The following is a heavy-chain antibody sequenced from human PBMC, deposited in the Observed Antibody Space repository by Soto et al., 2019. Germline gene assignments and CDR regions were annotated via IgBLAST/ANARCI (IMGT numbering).Heavy chain of an antibody. CDR2: IYYSGST. V-gene: IGHV4-39*01. Sequence: QLQLQESGPGLVKPSETLSLTCTFSGGSISSSSFHWGWIRQPPGKGLEWIGSIYYSGSTYYSRSLMSRVTISVDTSKNQFSLKLSSVTAAESAVYYCARRERAAGTDWWFDPWGQGTLVTVSS. J-gene: IGHJ5*02. D-gene: IGHD6-13*01. CDR3: ARRERAAGTDWWFDP. CDR1: GGSISSSSFH.